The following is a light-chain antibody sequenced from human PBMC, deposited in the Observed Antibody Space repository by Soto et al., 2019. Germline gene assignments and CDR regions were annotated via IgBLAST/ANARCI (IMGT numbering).Light chain of an antibody. CDR3: QQYSRYSWT. V-gene: IGKV1-5*01. J-gene: IGKJ1*01. CDR2: DAS. Sequence: DIQMTQSPSTLSASVGDGVTITCRASQSIGSWLAWYHQKSGKAPKLLIYDASSLETGVPSRFSGSGSGTEFTLTVSSLQPDDFANYYCQQYSRYSWTFGQGTKVDI. CDR1: QSIGSW.